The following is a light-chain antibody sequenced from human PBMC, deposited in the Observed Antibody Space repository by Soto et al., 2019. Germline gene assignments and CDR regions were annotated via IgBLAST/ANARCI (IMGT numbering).Light chain of an antibody. V-gene: IGKV3-15*01. J-gene: IGKJ1*01. CDR3: QQYNDWPPWT. Sequence: EIVLTQSPAILSVSPGERATLSCRASQSVTSNLAWYRQRPGQAPRLLIYDTFRRATGVPARFSGSGSGTEFTLTISSLQPEDFAVYYCQQYNDWPPWTFGQGTKVDNK. CDR1: QSVTSN. CDR2: DTF.